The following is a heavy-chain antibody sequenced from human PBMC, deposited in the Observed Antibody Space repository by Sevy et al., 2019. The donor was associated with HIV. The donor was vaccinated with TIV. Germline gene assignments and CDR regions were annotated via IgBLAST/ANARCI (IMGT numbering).Heavy chain of an antibody. CDR3: VRAIVAAGSF. Sequence: GGSLRLSCAASGFTLNSYWMSWVRQAPGKGLEWVANINQDGSVKYYVDSVKGRFTISRDNARNSLYLRMNSLRAEDTALYYCVRAIVAAGSFWGQGTLVTVSS. V-gene: IGHV3-7*01. CDR2: INQDGSVK. CDR1: GFTLNSYW. D-gene: IGHD6-13*01. J-gene: IGHJ4*02.